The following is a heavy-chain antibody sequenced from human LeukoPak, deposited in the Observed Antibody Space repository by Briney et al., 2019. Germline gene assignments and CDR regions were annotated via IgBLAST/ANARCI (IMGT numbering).Heavy chain of an antibody. CDR1: GYTFTSYD. J-gene: IGHJ4*02. CDR3: ARGGGRRFGELLHDY. CDR2: INPNSGGT. V-gene: IGHV1-2*02. D-gene: IGHD3-10*01. Sequence: ASVKVSCKASGYTFTSYDINWVRQATGQGLEWMGWINPNSGGTNYAQKFQGRVTMTRDTSISTAYMELSRLRSDDTAVYYCARGGGRRFGELLHDYWGQGTLVTVSS.